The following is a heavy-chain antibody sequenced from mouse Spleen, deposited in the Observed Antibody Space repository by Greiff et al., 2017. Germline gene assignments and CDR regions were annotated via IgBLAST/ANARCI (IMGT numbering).Heavy chain of an antibody. CDR2: IYPGDGDT. CDR1: GYAFSSSW. CDR3: ARSGHSDWYFDV. D-gene: IGHD3-1*01. J-gene: IGHJ1*01. V-gene: IGHV1-82*01. Sequence: QVQLQQSGPELVKPGASVKISCKASGYAFSSSWMNWVKQRPGKGLEWIGRIYPGDGDTNYNGKFKGKATLTADKSSSTAYMQLSSLTSEDSAVYFCARSGHSDWYFDVWGAGTTVTVSS.